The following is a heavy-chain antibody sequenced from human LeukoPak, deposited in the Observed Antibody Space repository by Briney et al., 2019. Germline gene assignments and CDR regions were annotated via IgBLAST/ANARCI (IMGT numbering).Heavy chain of an antibody. CDR2: IKQDGSQI. CDR3: ARVAYGFWSLFDY. CDR1: GFTYSNYW. Sequence: GGSLRLSCVASGFTYSNYWMSWVRQAPGKGLEWVANIKQDGSQIYFVDSMKGRFTISRDNAKNSLYLQMNSLRAEDTAVYYCARVAYGFWSLFDYWGQGTLVTVSS. J-gene: IGHJ4*02. D-gene: IGHD3-3*01. V-gene: IGHV3-7*01.